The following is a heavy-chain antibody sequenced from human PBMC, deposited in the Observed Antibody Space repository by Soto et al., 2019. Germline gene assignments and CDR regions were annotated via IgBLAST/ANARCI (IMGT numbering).Heavy chain of an antibody. CDR2: ISWNSGSI. V-gene: IGHV3-9*01. CDR1: GFTFDDYA. D-gene: IGHD3-22*01. CDR3: LKASIARVYYYYYYMDV. J-gene: IGHJ6*03. Sequence: GGSLRLSCAASGFTFDDYAMHWVRQAPGKGLEWVSGISWNSGSIGYADSVKGRFTISRDNAKNPLYLQMNSLRAEDTALYYCLKASIARVYYYYYYMDVWGKGTTVTVSS.